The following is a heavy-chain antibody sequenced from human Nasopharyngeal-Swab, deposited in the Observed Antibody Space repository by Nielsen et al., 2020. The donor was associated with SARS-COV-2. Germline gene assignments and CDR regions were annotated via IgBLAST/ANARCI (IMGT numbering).Heavy chain of an antibody. V-gene: IGHV3-48*01. CDR2: ISNSGSTT. J-gene: IGHJ4*02. CDR3: ARDPPSSIVGATSSGDY. Sequence: VRQAPGKGLEWLSYISNSGSTTYYADSVKGRFTISRDNSKNTLYLQMNSLRAEDTAVYYCARDPPSSIVGATSSGDYWGQGTLVTVSS. D-gene: IGHD1-26*01.